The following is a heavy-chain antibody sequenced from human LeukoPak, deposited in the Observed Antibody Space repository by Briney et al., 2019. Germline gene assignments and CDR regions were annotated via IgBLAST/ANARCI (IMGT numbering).Heavy chain of an antibody. V-gene: IGHV3-9*01. D-gene: IGHD2/OR15-2a*01. J-gene: IGHJ6*03. CDR3: AKGAYGGATFFYYMDV. CDR2: ISWNSGNI. Sequence: GGSLRLSCAGSGFTFDDYAMHWVRQTPGKGLEWVSGISWNSGNIAYADFVGGRFTISRDNAKNSLSLQMSSLSDEDTAVYYCAKGAYGGATFFYYMDVWGKGTTVTASS. CDR1: GFTFDDYA.